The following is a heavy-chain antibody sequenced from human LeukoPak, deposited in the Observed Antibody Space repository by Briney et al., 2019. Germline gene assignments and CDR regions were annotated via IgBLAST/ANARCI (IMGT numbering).Heavy chain of an antibody. CDR2: IYPGDSDT. D-gene: IGHD3-22*01. V-gene: IGHV5-51*01. CDR1: GYSFTSYW. CDR3: ARQDYYDSSGYWYNWFDP. Sequence: GESLKISCKGSGYSFTSYWIGWVRQMPGKGLEWMGIIYPGDSDTRYSPSFQGQVTISADKSISTAYLQWSSLKASDTAVYYCARQDYYDSSGYWYNWFDPWGQGTLVTVSS. J-gene: IGHJ5*02.